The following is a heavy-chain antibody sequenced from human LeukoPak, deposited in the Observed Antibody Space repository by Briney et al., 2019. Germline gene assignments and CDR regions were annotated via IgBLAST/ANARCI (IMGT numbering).Heavy chain of an antibody. CDR1: GGSISSGDYY. J-gene: IGHJ4*02. V-gene: IGHV4-30-4*01. CDR3: ARVALTNFDY. Sequence: SETLSLTCTVSGGSISSGDYYWSWLRQPPGQGLEWIGYIYYSGSTYYNPSLKSRVTISVDTSKNQFSLKLSSVTAADTAVYYCARVALTNFDYWGQGTLVTVSS. CDR2: IYYSGST. D-gene: IGHD2-2*01.